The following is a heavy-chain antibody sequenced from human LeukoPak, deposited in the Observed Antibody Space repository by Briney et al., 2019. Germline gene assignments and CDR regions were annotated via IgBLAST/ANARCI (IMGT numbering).Heavy chain of an antibody. Sequence: SETLSLTCSVSGGSISNYYWNWIRQPAGKGLEWIGRIYASGSTNYNPSLKSRVTISMDKSKNHFSLNLKSVTAADTRFYYCARDFYGDDGHHPFDYWGQGIQVTVSS. CDR3: ARDFYGDDGHHPFDY. D-gene: IGHD2/OR15-2a*01. J-gene: IGHJ4*02. CDR2: IYASGST. CDR1: GGSISNYY. V-gene: IGHV4-4*07.